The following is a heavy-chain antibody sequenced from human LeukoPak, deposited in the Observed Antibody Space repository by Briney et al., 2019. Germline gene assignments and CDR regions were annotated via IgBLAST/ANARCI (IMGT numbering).Heavy chain of an antibody. CDR3: ARGRGPNYYGSGSRY. D-gene: IGHD3-10*01. V-gene: IGHV1-8*02. CDR2: MNPNSGNT. J-gene: IGHJ4*02. Sequence: GASVKVSCKASGYTFTSYAMNWVRQAPGQGLEWMGWMNPNSGNTGYAQKFQGRVTMTRNTSISTAYMELSSLRSEDTAVYYCARGRGPNYYGSGSRYWGQGTLVTVSS. CDR1: GYTFTSYA.